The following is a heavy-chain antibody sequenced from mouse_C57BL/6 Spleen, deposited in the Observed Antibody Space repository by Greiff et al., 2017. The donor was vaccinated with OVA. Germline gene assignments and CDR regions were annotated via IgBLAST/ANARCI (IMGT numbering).Heavy chain of an antibody. CDR1: GYTFTSYW. J-gene: IGHJ4*01. CDR3: ARGKGYSTAMDY. V-gene: IGHV1-53*01. CDR2: INPSNGGT. Sequence: QVQLQQSGTELVKPGASVKLSCKASGYTFTSYWMHWVKQRPGQGLEWIGNINPSNGGTNYNEKFKSKATLTVDKSSSTAYMQLSSLTSEDSAGYYCARGKGYSTAMDYWGQGTSVTVSS. D-gene: IGHD2-3*01.